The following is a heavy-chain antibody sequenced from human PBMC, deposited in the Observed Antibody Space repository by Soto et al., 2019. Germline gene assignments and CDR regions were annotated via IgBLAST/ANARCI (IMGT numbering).Heavy chain of an antibody. J-gene: IGHJ5*02. D-gene: IGHD4-4*01. V-gene: IGHV1-2*02. CDR2: INAGSGGT. CDR3: VKDPSPTTGPTDDNWFDT. Sequence: ASVKVSCKASGYTFTGYYMHWVRQAPGQGLEWIGWINAGSGGTNYAQKFQGRVTMTRDMSTNTAYMELSSLRVEDTAIYYCVKDPSPTTGPTDDNWFDTWGLGTLVTVSS. CDR1: GYTFTGYY.